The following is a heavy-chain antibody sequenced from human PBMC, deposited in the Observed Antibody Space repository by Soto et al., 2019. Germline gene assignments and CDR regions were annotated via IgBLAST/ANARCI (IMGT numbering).Heavy chain of an antibody. CDR2: INPDGDST. CDR1: GYTFNRYY. CDR3: ARAFPSSTTLGWSDP. Sequence: QVQLVQSGAEVRKPGASVKVSCKASGYTFNRYYMHWVRQAPGQGLEWMGTINPDGDSTKYAQKYQGRVPLTSDTSTSTLYMGVRSLRSEDTAIYYCARAFPSSTTLGWSDPWGQGTLITVSS. J-gene: IGHJ5*02. V-gene: IGHV1-46*02. D-gene: IGHD2-2*01.